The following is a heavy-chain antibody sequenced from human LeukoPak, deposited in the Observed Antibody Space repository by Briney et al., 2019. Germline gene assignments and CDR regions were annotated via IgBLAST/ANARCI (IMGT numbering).Heavy chain of an antibody. CDR1: GYTLTGLS. D-gene: IGHD2/OR15-2a*01. CDR3: ATAPSLSRMDV. V-gene: IGHV1-24*01. CDR2: FDPEDGET. J-gene: IGHJ6*02. Sequence: VASVKVSCKVSGYTLTGLSMHWVRQAPGKGLEWMGGFDPEDGETIYAQKFQGRVTMTEDTSTDTAYMELSSLRSEDTAVYHCATAPSLSRMDVWGQGTTVTVSS.